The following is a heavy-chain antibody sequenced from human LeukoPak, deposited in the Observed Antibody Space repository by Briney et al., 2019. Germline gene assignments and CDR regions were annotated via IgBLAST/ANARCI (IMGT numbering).Heavy chain of an antibody. CDR2: IYPGDSDT. Sequence: GESLKISCKGSGYSFTSYWIGWVRQMPGKGLEWMGIIYPGDSDTRYSPSFQGQVTISADKSISTAYLQWSSLKAADTAMYYCARACSSTSCHFRYYGMDVWGQGTTVTVSS. CDR1: GYSFTSYW. D-gene: IGHD2-2*01. CDR3: ARACSSTSCHFRYYGMDV. V-gene: IGHV5-51*01. J-gene: IGHJ6*02.